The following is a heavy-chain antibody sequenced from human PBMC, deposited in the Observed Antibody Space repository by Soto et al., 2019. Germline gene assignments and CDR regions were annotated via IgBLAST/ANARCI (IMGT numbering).Heavy chain of an antibody. D-gene: IGHD3-22*01. CDR2: IYYSGST. CDR1: GGSVSSGSYY. Sequence: SETLSLTCTVSGGSVSSGSYYWSWIRQPPGKGLEWIGYIYYSGSTNYNPSLKSRVTMSVDTSKNQFSLKLSSVTAADTAVYYCARGRGYYDSSWVYYYGMDVWGQGTTVTVSS. CDR3: ARGRGYYDSSWVYYYGMDV. V-gene: IGHV4-61*01. J-gene: IGHJ6*02.